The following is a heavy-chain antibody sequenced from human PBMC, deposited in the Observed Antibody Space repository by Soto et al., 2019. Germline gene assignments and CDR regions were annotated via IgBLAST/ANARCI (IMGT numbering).Heavy chain of an antibody. Sequence: PSETLSLTCTVSGGSISSSSYYWGWIRQPPGKGLEWIGSIYYSGSTYYNPSLKSRVTISVDTSKIQFSLKLSSVTAADTAVYYCARQRFLEWEDAFDIWGQGTMVTVSS. CDR3: ARQRFLEWEDAFDI. J-gene: IGHJ3*02. CDR2: IYYSGST. CDR1: GGSISSSSYY. D-gene: IGHD3-3*01. V-gene: IGHV4-39*01.